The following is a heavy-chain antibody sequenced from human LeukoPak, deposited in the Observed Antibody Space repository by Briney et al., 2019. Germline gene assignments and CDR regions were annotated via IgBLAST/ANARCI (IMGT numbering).Heavy chain of an antibody. CDR1: GGSFSSSSYY. D-gene: IGHD3-22*01. J-gene: IGHJ4*02. CDR3: ARGPPMDDSSGYYFDY. CDR2: INHSGST. Sequence: TSETLSLTCTVSGGSFSSSSYYWGWIRQSPGKGLEWIGEINHSGSTNYNPSLKSRVTISVDTSKNQFSLKLSSVTAADTAVYYCARGPPMDDSSGYYFDYWGQGTLVTVSS. V-gene: IGHV4-39*07.